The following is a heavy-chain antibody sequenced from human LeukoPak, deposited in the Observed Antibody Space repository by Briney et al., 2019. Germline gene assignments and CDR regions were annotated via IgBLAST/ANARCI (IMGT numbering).Heavy chain of an antibody. J-gene: IGHJ4*02. CDR2: IYPGDSGT. V-gene: IGHV5-51*01. Sequence: GESLKISCKTSGDSFTTYWIGWVRQMPGKGLEWMGIIYPGDSGTRYSPSFRGQVTISADISISTAYLQWSSLKASDSAFYYATRQSQTRGGSHKWHYYWGQGTLVTVSS. D-gene: IGHD3-16*01. CDR3: TRQSQTRGGSHKWHYY. CDR1: GDSFTTYW.